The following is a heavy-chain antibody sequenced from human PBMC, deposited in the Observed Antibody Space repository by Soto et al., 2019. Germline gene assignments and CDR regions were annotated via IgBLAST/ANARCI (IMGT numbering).Heavy chain of an antibody. J-gene: IGHJ6*02. CDR1: GYSFTSQY. CDR2: INPTGVGRT. Sequence: ASVKVTCKASGYSFTSQYMHWVRQAPGQGLEWIEIINPTGVGRTTYAQNFQGRVTMTRDTSTSTVYVVLSSLRSEDTAVYYCAQLGENAGDPDVDYSYCGMDVSGQGTTVT. CDR3: AQLGENAGDPDVDYSYCGMDV. D-gene: IGHD4-17*01. V-gene: IGHV1-46*01.